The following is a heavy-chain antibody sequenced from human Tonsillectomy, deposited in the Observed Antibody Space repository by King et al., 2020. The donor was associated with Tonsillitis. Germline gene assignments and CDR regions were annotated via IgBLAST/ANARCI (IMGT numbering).Heavy chain of an antibody. Sequence: VQLQESGPGLVKPSETLSLTCTVSGGSISSYYWSWIRQPPGKGLEWIGYIYYSGSTNYNPSLKSRVTLSVDTSKTQFSLKLSSVTAADTAVYYCARRVGVYDFWSGYEYYFDSWGQGTLVTVSS. D-gene: IGHD3-3*01. J-gene: IGHJ4*02. CDR3: ARRVGVYDFWSGYEYYFDS. CDR2: IYYSGST. CDR1: GGSISSYY. V-gene: IGHV4-59*01.